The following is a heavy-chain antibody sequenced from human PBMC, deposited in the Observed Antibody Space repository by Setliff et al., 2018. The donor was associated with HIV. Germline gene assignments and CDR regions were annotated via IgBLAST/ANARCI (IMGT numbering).Heavy chain of an antibody. D-gene: IGHD1-7*01. CDR3: ATDRGTY. Sequence: GGSLRLSCAASGLIFSSYWMSWVRQAPGKGLEWVANIKQDGSEKYYVDSVKGRFTISRDNAKNSLYLQMNSLRAEDTAVYYCATDRGTYWGRGTLVTVSS. J-gene: IGHJ4*02. V-gene: IGHV3-7*03. CDR2: IKQDGSEK. CDR1: GLIFSSYW.